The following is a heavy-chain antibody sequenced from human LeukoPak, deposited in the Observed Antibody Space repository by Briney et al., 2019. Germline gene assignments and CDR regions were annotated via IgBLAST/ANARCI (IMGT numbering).Heavy chain of an antibody. J-gene: IGHJ6*03. CDR3: ASSTVVTPLGLEGSYYYMDV. Sequence: SETLSLTCAVYGGSFSGYYWSWIRQPPGKGLEWIGEINHSGSTNYNPSLKSRVTISVDTSKNQFSLKLSSVTAADTAVYYCASSTVVTPLGLEGSYYYMDVWGKGTTVTVSS. CDR1: GGSFSGYY. V-gene: IGHV4-34*01. CDR2: INHSGST. D-gene: IGHD4-23*01.